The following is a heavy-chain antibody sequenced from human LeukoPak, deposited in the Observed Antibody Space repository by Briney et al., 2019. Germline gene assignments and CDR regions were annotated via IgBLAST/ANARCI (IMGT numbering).Heavy chain of an antibody. CDR3: ARSAYGDFNFDY. D-gene: IGHD4-17*01. Sequence: PSETLSLTCTVSGGSISSSSYYWGWIRQPPGKGLEWIGNIYYSGSTNYNPSLKSRVTISVDTSKNQFSLKLSSVTAADTAVYYCARSAYGDFNFDYWGQGTLVTVSS. CDR1: GGSISSSSYY. J-gene: IGHJ4*02. V-gene: IGHV4-39*07. CDR2: IYYSGST.